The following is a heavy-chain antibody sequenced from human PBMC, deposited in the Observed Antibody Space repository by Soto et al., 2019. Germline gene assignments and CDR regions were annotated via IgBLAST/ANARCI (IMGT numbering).Heavy chain of an antibody. CDR3: AIENVTSDSYDAFDI. CDR2: IYYSGST. V-gene: IGHV4-31*03. Sequence: SETLSLTCTVSGGSISSGGYYWSWIRQHPGKGLEWIGYIYYSGSTYYNPSLKSRVTISVDTSKNQFSLKLSSVTAADTAVYYCAIENVTSDSYDAFDIWGQGTMVTVSS. J-gene: IGHJ3*02. CDR1: GGSISSGGYY. D-gene: IGHD6-6*01.